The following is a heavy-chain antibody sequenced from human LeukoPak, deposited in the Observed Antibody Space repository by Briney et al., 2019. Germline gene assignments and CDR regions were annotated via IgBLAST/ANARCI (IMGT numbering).Heavy chain of an antibody. Sequence: GGSLRLSCAASGFTFSSYWMHWVRQAPGKGLVWVSRINNDGSSTSYADSVKGRFTISRDNAKDTLYLQMNSLRAEDTAVYYCVSSYCSGGSCYSASGYWGQGTLVTVSS. CDR3: VSSYCSGGSCYSASGY. D-gene: IGHD2-15*01. J-gene: IGHJ4*02. CDR2: INNDGSST. V-gene: IGHV3-74*01. CDR1: GFTFSSYW.